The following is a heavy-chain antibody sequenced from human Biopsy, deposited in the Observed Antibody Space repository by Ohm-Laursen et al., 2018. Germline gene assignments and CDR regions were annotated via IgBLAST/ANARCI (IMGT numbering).Heavy chain of an antibody. V-gene: IGHV1-2*02. CDR1: GYTFTGYH. D-gene: IGHD3-22*01. Sequence: SVKVSCKASGYTFTGYHVHWVRQAPGQGLEWMGWINAKTGDTNYAQKFQGRVIMTRDTSISTAYVDLSSLRSDDTAVYYCTRGGYYYDSLAYYYWFDPWGQGTLVTVSS. CDR3: TRGGYYYDSLAYYYWFDP. J-gene: IGHJ5*02. CDR2: INAKTGDT.